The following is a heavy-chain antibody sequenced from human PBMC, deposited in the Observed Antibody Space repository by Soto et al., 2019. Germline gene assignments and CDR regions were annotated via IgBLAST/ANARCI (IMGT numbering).Heavy chain of an antibody. CDR2: IYYSWST. CDR3: ARRPSKERGYYYYYYGMEV. J-gene: IGHJ6*02. D-gene: IGHD4-4*01. V-gene: IGHV4-39*01. Sequence: SETLSLTCTVSVGSISSSSYYWGWIRQPPGKGLEWIGSIYYSWSTYYNPSLKSRVTISVDTSKNQFSLKLSSVTAADTAVYYCARRPSKERGYYYYYYGMEVWGQGTTLTVSS. CDR1: VGSISSSSYY.